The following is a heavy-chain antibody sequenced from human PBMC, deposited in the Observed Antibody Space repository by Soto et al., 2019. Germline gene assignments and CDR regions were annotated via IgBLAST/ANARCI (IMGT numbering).Heavy chain of an antibody. V-gene: IGHV3-11*01. J-gene: IGHJ4*02. CDR3: ARVASVAAAAHFDY. CDR1: GFTFSDYY. D-gene: IGHD6-19*01. Sequence: GGSLRLSCAASGFTFSDYYMSWIRQAPGKGPEWVSYISSSGSTIYYADSVKGRFTISRDNAKNSLYLQINSLRAEDTAVYYCARVASVAAAAHFDYWGQGTLVTVSS. CDR2: ISSSGSTI.